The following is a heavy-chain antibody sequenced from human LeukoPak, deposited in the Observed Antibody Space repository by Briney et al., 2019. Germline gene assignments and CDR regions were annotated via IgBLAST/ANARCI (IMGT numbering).Heavy chain of an antibody. J-gene: IGHJ3*02. V-gene: IGHV3-53*01. CDR1: GFTVSSNY. Sequence: GGSLRLSCAASGFTVSSNYMSWVRQAPGKGLEWVSVISGSGGSTYYADSVKGRFTISRDNSKNTLYLQMNSLRAEDTAVYYCARGPRPWGAFDIWGQGTMVTVSS. CDR2: ISGSGGST. CDR3: ARGPRPWGAFDI. D-gene: IGHD7-27*01.